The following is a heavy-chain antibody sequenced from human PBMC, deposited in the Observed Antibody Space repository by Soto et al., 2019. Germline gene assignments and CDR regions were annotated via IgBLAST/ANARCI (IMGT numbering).Heavy chain of an antibody. CDR1: GFTVSSNY. V-gene: IGHV3-53*04. D-gene: IGHD3-9*01. CDR2: IYSGGST. J-gene: IGHJ3*02. Sequence: EVQLVESGGGLVQPGGSLRLSCAASGFTVSSNYMSWVRQAPGKGLEWVSVIYSGGSTYYADSVKGRFTISSHNSKNTLYLQMNSLRAEDTAVYYCARDRVDYDILTGAFDIWGQGTMVTVSS. CDR3: ARDRVDYDILTGAFDI.